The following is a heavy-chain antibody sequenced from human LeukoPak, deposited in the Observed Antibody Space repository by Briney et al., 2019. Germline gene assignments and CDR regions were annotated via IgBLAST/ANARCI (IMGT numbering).Heavy chain of an antibody. J-gene: IGHJ4*02. D-gene: IGHD5-24*01. CDR1: GFTFSKAW. CDR2: IKSKTEGGTT. V-gene: IGHV3-15*01. Sequence: GGSLRLSCAASGFTFSKAWMSWVRQAPGKGLEWVGRIKSKTEGGTTDYAAPVKGRFTISRDGSKSTVYLQMDSLKTEDTAVYYCTTRDGYPGEWGQGTLVTVSS. CDR3: TTRDGYPGE.